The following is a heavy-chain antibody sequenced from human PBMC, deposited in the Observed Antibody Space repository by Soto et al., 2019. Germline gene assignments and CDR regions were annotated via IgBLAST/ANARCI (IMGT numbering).Heavy chain of an antibody. D-gene: IGHD6-19*01. CDR2: IKSKTDGGTT. Sequence: EVQLVESGGGLVKPGGSLRLSCAASGFTFSNAWMSWVRQAPGKGLEWVGRIKSKTDGGTTDYAAPVKGRFTISRDDSKNTLYLQMNSLKTEDTAVYYCTTGVGSSGWYYFDYWGQGTLVTVSS. V-gene: IGHV3-15*01. CDR3: TTGVGSSGWYYFDY. CDR1: GFTFSNAW. J-gene: IGHJ4*02.